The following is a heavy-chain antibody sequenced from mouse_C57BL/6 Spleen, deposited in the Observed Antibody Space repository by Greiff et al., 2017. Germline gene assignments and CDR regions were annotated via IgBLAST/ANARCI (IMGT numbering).Heavy chain of an antibody. CDR3: ARSHYGRGDWFAY. CDR1: GYTFTSYW. V-gene: IGHV1-55*01. D-gene: IGHD1-1*01. Sequence: VQLQQSGAELVKPGASVKMSCKASGYTFTSYWITWVKQRPGQGLEWIGDIYPGSGSTNYNEKFKSKATLTVDTSSSTAYMQLSSLTSEDSAVYYCARSHYGRGDWFAYWGQGTLVTVSA. J-gene: IGHJ3*01. CDR2: IYPGSGST.